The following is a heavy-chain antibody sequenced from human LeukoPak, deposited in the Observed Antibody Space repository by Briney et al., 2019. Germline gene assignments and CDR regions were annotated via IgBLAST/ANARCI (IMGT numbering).Heavy chain of an antibody. CDR3: ARVSGYNYGLNYFDS. D-gene: IGHD5-18*01. CDR2: IYYSGST. V-gene: IGHV4-59*01. J-gene: IGHJ4*02. CDR1: GDSISSYY. Sequence: KSSETLSLTCTVSGDSISSYYWSWIRQPPGKGLEWIGYIYYSGSTNYNPSLKSRLTISVDTSKNQFSLKLSSVTAADTAVYYCARVSGYNYGLNYFDSWGQGTLVTVSS.